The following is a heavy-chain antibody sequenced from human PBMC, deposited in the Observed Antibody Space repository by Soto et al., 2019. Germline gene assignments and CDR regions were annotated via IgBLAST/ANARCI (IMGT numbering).Heavy chain of an antibody. Sequence: QVQLVESGGGVVQPGRSLRLSCAASGFTFSSYAMHWVRQAPGEGLEWVAVISYDESNKYYADSVKGRFTISRDNSKNTLYLQMNSLRAEDTAVYYCAGEEYSSSSTPSPFDIWGQGTMVTVSS. CDR2: ISYDESNK. J-gene: IGHJ3*02. CDR3: AGEEYSSSSTPSPFDI. CDR1: GFTFSSYA. D-gene: IGHD6-6*01. V-gene: IGHV3-30-3*01.